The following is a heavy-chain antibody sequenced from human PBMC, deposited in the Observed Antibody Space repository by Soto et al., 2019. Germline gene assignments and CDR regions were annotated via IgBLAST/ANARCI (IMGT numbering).Heavy chain of an antibody. CDR3: ARAAITMVRGVITWFDP. V-gene: IGHV4-39*02. J-gene: IGHJ5*02. CDR1: GDSISDTRYY. CDR2: ISHDGHA. Sequence: SETLSLTCSVLGDSISDTRYYWGWIRQSPEKGLEWIGSISHDGHAYYNPSLKSRVTLFADTSRNQFSLKMKSVTAADTAVYYCARAAITMVRGVITWFDPWGQGTLVTVSS. D-gene: IGHD3-10*01.